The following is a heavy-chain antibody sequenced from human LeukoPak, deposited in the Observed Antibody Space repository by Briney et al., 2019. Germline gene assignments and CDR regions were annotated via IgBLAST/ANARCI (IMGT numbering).Heavy chain of an antibody. V-gene: IGHV4-39*07. D-gene: IGHD3-3*02. Sequence: SETLSLTCTVSGGSISSSSYYWGWIRQPPGKGLEWIGSIYYSGSTYYNPSLKSRVTISVDTSRNQFSLRLSSVTAADTAVYYCARDSKAYYFDYWGQGTLVTVSS. CDR3: ARDSKAYYFDY. J-gene: IGHJ4*02. CDR1: GGSISSSSYY. CDR2: IYYSGST.